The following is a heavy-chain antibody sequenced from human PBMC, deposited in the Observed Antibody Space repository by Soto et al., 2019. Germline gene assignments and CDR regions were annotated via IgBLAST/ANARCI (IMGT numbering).Heavy chain of an antibody. V-gene: IGHV4-34*01. Sequence: PSETLSLTCAVYGGSFSGYYWSWIRQPPGKGLEWIGEINHSGSTNYNPSLKSRVTISVDTSKNQFSLKLSSVTAADTAVYYCARVAYYYDSSGYYQDSYYFDYWGQVTLVTVSS. CDR3: ARVAYYYDSSGYYQDSYYFDY. CDR2: INHSGST. D-gene: IGHD3-22*01. J-gene: IGHJ4*02. CDR1: GGSFSGYY.